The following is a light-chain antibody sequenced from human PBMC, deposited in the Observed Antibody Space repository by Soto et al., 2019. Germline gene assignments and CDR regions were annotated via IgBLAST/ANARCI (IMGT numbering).Light chain of an antibody. CDR2: DVS. CDR1: SSDVGGYNS. V-gene: IGLV2-14*01. Sequence: QSVLTQPASVSGSPGQSITISCTGTSSDVGGYNSVSWYQQHPGKAPKLMNYDVSNRPSGVSNRFSGSKSGNTASLTISGLQAEDEADYYCGSYTSSSTYVFGTGTKVTVL. CDR3: GSYTSSSTYV. J-gene: IGLJ1*01.